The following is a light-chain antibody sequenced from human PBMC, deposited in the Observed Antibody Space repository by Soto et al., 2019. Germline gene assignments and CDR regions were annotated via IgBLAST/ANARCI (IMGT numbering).Light chain of an antibody. J-gene: IGKJ3*01. CDR2: ATS. Sequence: EVVLTQSPATLSLSPGEGATLSCRASQSIGNYLAWYQQKPGQAPRLLIYATSNRVTGIPARFSGSGSGTDFTLTISSLEPADFAVYYCLQRSRWPFTFGPGTKVDIK. CDR3: LQRSRWPFT. V-gene: IGKV3-11*01. CDR1: QSIGNY.